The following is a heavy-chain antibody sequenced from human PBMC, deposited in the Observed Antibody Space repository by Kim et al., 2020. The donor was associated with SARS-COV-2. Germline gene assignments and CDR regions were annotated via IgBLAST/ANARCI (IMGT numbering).Heavy chain of an antibody. Sequence: ASVKVSCKASGYTFTSYGISWVRQAPGQGLEWMGWISAYNGNTNYAQKLQGRVTMTTDTSTSTAYMELRSLRSDDTAVYYCARKVVAAYGGSWPDYWGQGTLVTVSS. CDR1: GYTFTSYG. V-gene: IGHV1-18*01. CDR3: ARKVVAAYGGSWPDY. J-gene: IGHJ4*02. CDR2: ISAYNGNT. D-gene: IGHD2-15*01.